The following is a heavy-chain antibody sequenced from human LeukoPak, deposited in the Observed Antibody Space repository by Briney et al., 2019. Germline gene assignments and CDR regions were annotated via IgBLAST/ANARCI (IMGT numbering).Heavy chain of an antibody. D-gene: IGHD1-26*01. V-gene: IGHV3-48*01. CDR1: GFTFSSYS. CDR2: ISSSSSTI. CDR3: ARGEGVGAFDI. J-gene: IGHJ3*02. Sequence: GGSLRLSCAASGFTFSSYSMNWVRQAPGKGLEWVSYISSSSSTIYYADSVKGRFTISRDNAKNSLYLHMNSLRAEDTAVYYCARGEGVGAFDIWGQGTMVTVSS.